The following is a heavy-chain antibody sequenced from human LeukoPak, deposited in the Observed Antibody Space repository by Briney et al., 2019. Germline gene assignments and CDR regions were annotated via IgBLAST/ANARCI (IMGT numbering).Heavy chain of an antibody. D-gene: IGHD6-19*01. V-gene: IGHV6-1*01. CDR1: GDSVSSNSAA. Sequence: QTLSLTCAISGDSVSSNSAAWNWIRQSPSRGLEWLGRTYYRSKWYNDYAVSVRSRITINPDTSKNQFSLQLNSVTPEDTAVYYCARDLLAVAATRSDYFDYWGQGTLVTVSS. CDR2: TYYRSKWYN. CDR3: ARDLLAVAATRSDYFDY. J-gene: IGHJ4*02.